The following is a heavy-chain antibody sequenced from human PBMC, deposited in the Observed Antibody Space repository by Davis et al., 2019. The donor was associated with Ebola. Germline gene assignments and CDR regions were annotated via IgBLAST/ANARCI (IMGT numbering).Heavy chain of an antibody. V-gene: IGHV1-8*02. J-gene: IGHJ5*02. CDR1: GGTFSSYA. CDR2: MNPNSGNT. D-gene: IGHD3-16*02. Sequence: AASVKVSCKASGGTFSSYAINWVRQATGQGLEWMGWMNPNSGNTGYAQKFQGRVTMTRNTSISTAYMELSSLRSEDTAVYYCARGRYDYIWGSYRKRGNWFDPWGQGTLVTVSS. CDR3: ARGRYDYIWGSYRKRGNWFDP.